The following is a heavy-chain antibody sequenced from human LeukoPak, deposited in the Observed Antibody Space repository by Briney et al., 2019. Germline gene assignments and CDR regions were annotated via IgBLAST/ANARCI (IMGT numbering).Heavy chain of an antibody. CDR1: GGSISSFY. V-gene: IGHV4-59*08. Sequence: SETLSLTCTVSGGSISSFYWSWIRQPPGKGLEWIAYIDYRGSTTYNPSLRSRVTISVDTSKNQFSLKLSSVTAADTAVYYCARLLGATDFDYWGQGTLVTVSS. CDR2: IDYRGST. CDR3: ARLLGATDFDY. D-gene: IGHD1-26*01. J-gene: IGHJ4*02.